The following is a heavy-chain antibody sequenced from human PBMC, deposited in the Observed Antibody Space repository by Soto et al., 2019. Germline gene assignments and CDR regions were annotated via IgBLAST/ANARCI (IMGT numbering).Heavy chain of an antibody. D-gene: IGHD1-20*01. J-gene: IGHJ4*02. V-gene: IGHV3-33*01. CDR1: GFTFNSYG. CDR2: IWYDGSNK. Sequence: GGSLRLSCAASGFTFNSYGMHWVRQAPGKGLEWVAVIWYDGSNKYYADSVKGRFTISRDNSKNTLYLQMNSLRAEDTAVYYCARELHNCNYFDIWGQGTRVTVAS. CDR3: ARELHNCNYFDI.